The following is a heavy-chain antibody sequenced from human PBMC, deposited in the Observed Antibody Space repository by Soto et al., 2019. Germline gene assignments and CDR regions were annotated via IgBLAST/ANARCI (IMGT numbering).Heavy chain of an antibody. CDR1: GFTFSSYA. V-gene: IGHV3-30-3*01. D-gene: IGHD3-22*01. CDR3: ARAFQPRDYYDSPGSILGGWFDP. J-gene: IGHJ5*02. Sequence: QVQLVESGGGVVQPGRSLRLSCAASGFTFSSYAMHWVRQAPGKGLEWVAVISYDGCNKYYADSVKGRFTISRDNSKNTLYLQMNSLRAEDTAVYYCARAFQPRDYYDSPGSILGGWFDPWGQGTLVTVSS. CDR2: ISYDGCNK.